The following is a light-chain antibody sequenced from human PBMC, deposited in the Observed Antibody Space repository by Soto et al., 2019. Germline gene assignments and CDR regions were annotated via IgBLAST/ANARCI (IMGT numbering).Light chain of an antibody. CDR3: QQYSSAFWT. Sequence: EIVLTQSPGNLSLSPGEITTLSCRASQSISSSYLAWYQQKPGQAPRLLVYGAYSRATGIPDRLSGSGSGTDFTLTISRLEPEDFALYYCQQYSSAFWTLGQGTKVEIK. J-gene: IGKJ1*01. CDR1: QSISSSY. CDR2: GAY. V-gene: IGKV3-20*01.